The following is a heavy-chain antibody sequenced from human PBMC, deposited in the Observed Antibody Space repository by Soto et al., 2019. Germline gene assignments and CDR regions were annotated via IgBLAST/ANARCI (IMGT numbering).Heavy chain of an antibody. Sequence: GSLRLSCAASRFTFSDNYMSWIRQAPGKGLEWGSYISSSGSIIYYADSVKGRFTISRDNAKNSLYLQMNSLRAEDTAVYYCARDLGYYESDGYFDYWGQGALVTVSS. CDR3: ARDLGYYESDGYFDY. J-gene: IGHJ4*02. D-gene: IGHD3-22*01. V-gene: IGHV3-11*01. CDR1: RFTFSDNY. CDR2: ISSSGSII.